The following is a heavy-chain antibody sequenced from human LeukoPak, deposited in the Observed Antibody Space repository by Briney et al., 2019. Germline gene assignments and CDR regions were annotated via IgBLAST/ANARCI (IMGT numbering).Heavy chain of an antibody. J-gene: IGHJ4*02. Sequence: SETLSLTCTVSGGSISNAGYYWSWIRQHPGKGLEWIGYIYYSGSTYYDPSLKSRVTISVDTSKNQFSLKLGSVTAADTAVYYCARDLGGGSGSFDYWGQGTLVTVSS. CDR3: ARDLGGGSGSFDY. V-gene: IGHV4-31*03. CDR2: IYYSGST. D-gene: IGHD3-10*01. CDR1: GGSISNAGYY.